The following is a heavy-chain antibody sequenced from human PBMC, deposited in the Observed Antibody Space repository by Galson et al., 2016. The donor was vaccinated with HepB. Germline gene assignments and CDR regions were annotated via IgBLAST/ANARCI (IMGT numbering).Heavy chain of an antibody. Sequence: SCKASGYTFRSYGISWVRQAPGQGLEWMGWISAYDGAPKYAQKFQGRVTMTTDTSTSTAYMELRRLRSDDTAMYYCGRTHSSGWYAGDKWGQGTLVTVSS. J-gene: IGHJ4*02. V-gene: IGHV1-18*04. CDR1: GYTFRSYG. CDR3: GRTHSSGWYAGDK. CDR2: ISAYDGAP. D-gene: IGHD6-13*01.